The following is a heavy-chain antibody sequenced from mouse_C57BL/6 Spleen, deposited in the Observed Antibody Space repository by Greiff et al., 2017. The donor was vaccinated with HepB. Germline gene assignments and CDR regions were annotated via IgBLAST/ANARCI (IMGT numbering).Heavy chain of an antibody. J-gene: IGHJ4*01. D-gene: IGHD4-1*01. CDR2: ISDGGSYT. Sequence: EVKLQESGGGLVKPGGSLKLSCAASGFTFSSYAMSWVRQTPEKRLEWVATISDGGSYTYYPDNVKGRFTISRDNAKNNLYLQMSHLKSEDTAMYYCARGLGRYAMDYWGQGTSVTVSS. CDR3: ARGLGRYAMDY. V-gene: IGHV5-4*03. CDR1: GFTFSSYA.